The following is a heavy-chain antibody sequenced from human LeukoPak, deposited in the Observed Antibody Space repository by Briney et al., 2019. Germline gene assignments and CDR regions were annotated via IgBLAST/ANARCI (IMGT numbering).Heavy chain of an antibody. CDR3: ARDSGHSSGWYWFDP. V-gene: IGHV3-21*01. Sequence: PGGSLRLSCAAPGFTLSSYSMNWVRQAPGKGLEWVSSITISGSYIYYADSVKGRFTISRDNAKNSLYLQLNSLRAEDTAVYYCARDSGHSSGWYWFDPWGQGTLVTVSS. CDR2: ITISGSYI. CDR1: GFTLSSYS. D-gene: IGHD6-19*01. J-gene: IGHJ5*02.